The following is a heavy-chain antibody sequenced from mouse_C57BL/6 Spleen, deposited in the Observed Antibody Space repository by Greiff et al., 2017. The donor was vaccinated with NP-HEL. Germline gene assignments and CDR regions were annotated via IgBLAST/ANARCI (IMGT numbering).Heavy chain of an antibody. J-gene: IGHJ3*01. CDR1: GFTFSDAW. Sequence: DVKLVESGGGLVQPGGSMKLSCAASGFTFSDAWMDWGRQSPEKGLEWVAEIRNKANNHATYYAESVKGRFTISRDDYKSSFYLHMNSLRAEDTGFYYCIYDGYYVVFAYWGQGTLVSVSA. CDR2: IRNKANNHAT. CDR3: IYDGYYVVFAY. V-gene: IGHV6-6*01. D-gene: IGHD2-3*01.